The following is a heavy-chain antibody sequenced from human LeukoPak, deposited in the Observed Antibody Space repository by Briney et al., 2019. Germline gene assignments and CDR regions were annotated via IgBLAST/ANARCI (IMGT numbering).Heavy chain of an antibody. CDR1: GYTFTSYG. Sequence: ASVTVSCKASGYTFTSYGINWVRQAPGQGLEWMGWISAYNGNTNYAQKLQGRVTMTTDTSTSAAYMELRSLRSDDTAVYCGARDDALVATGSFDYWGQGTLVTVSS. V-gene: IGHV1-18*01. CDR2: ISAYNGNT. D-gene: IGHD5-12*01. J-gene: IGHJ4*02. CDR3: ARDDALVATGSFDY.